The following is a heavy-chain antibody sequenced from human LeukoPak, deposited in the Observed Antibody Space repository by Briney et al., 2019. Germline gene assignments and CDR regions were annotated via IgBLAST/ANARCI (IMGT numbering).Heavy chain of an antibody. D-gene: IGHD6-13*01. CDR2: ISSSSSYI. J-gene: IGHJ4*02. V-gene: IGHV3-21*01. Sequence: GGSLRLSCAASGFTFSSYSMNWVRQAPGKGLEWVSSISSSSSYIYYADSVKGRFTISRDNAKNSLYLQMNSLRAEDTAVYYCARDRRDRIAAADIFDYWGQGTLVTVSS. CDR1: GFTFSSYS. CDR3: ARDRRDRIAAADIFDY.